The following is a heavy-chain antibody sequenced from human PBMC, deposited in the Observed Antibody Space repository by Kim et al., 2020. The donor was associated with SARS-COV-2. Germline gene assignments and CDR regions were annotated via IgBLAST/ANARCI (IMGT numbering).Heavy chain of an antibody. CDR3: ARGDIVGATWSYYYYGMDV. CDR2: IIPIFCTA. CDR1: GGTFSSYA. J-gene: IGHJ6*02. Sequence: SVKVSCKASGGTFSSYAISWVRQAPGQGLEWMGGIIPIFCTANYAQKFQGRVTITADESTSTAYMELSSLRSEDTAVYYCARGDIVGATWSYYYYGMDVWGQGTTVTVSS. V-gene: IGHV1-69*13. D-gene: IGHD1-26*01.